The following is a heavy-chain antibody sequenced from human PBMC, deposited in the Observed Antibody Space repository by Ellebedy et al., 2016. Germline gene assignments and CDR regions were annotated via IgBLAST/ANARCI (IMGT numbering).Heavy chain of an antibody. CDR3: ARDSDYGDYRNPAHSFDY. CDR2: ISSSSSYI. J-gene: IGHJ4*02. Sequence: GESLKISXAASGFTFSSYSMNWVRQAPGKGLEWVSSISSSSSYIYYADSVKGRFTISRDNAKNSLYLQMNSLRAEDTAVYYCARDSDYGDYRNPAHSFDYWGQGTLVTVSS. CDR1: GFTFSSYS. D-gene: IGHD4-17*01. V-gene: IGHV3-21*01.